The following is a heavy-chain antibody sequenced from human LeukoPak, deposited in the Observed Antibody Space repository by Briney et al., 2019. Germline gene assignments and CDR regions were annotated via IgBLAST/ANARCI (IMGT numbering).Heavy chain of an antibody. CDR1: GFTSSSYE. J-gene: IGHJ3*02. CDR3: ARVYGSGSYWAIAFDI. CDR2: ISSSGSTI. V-gene: IGHV3-48*03. D-gene: IGHD3-10*01. Sequence: GGSLRLSCAASGFTSSSYEMNWVRQAPGKGLEWVSYISSSGSTIYYADSVKGRFTISRDNAKNSLYLQMNSLRAEDTAVYYCARVYGSGSYWAIAFDIWGQGTMVTVSS.